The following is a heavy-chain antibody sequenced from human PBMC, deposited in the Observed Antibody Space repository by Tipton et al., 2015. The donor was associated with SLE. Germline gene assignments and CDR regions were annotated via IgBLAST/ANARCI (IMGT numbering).Heavy chain of an antibody. D-gene: IGHD3/OR15-3a*01. J-gene: IGHJ4*02. CDR1: GGDISGYY. Sequence: TLSLTCSVSGGDISGYYWTWIRQSPGKALEWIGYIYYSGSTNYNPSLKSRVTISVDTSKNKFSLKLSSVTAADTAVYYCARFPYRWGFLDRGYVDYWGQGTLVTVSS. CDR3: ARFPYRWGFLDRGYVDY. CDR2: IYYSGST. V-gene: IGHV4-59*01.